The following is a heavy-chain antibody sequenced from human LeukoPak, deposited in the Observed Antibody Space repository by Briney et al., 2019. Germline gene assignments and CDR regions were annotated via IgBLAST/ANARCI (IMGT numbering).Heavy chain of an antibody. Sequence: SETLSLTCTVSGYSINSGFYWGWIRQPPGKGLEWIGSIYHSGSTYYNPSLKSRVTISVDTSKNQFSLKLSSVTAADTAVYYCARDGSYGDYTFDYWGQGTLVTVSS. CDR3: ARDGSYGDYTFDY. CDR1: GYSINSGFY. CDR2: IYHSGST. D-gene: IGHD4-17*01. J-gene: IGHJ4*02. V-gene: IGHV4-38-2*02.